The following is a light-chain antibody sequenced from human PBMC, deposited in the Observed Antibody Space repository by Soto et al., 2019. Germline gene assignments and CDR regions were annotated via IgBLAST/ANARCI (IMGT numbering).Light chain of an antibody. V-gene: IGKV1-5*03. Sequence: DIQMTQSPSTLSASVGDRVTITCRASQSSSWLAWYQQKPGKAPKLLIYKASGLESGVPSRFSGSGSGTEFNLTISSLQPDDFATYYCQQYNSYPWTFGQGTKVEIK. CDR2: KAS. CDR3: QQYNSYPWT. CDR1: QSSSW. J-gene: IGKJ1*01.